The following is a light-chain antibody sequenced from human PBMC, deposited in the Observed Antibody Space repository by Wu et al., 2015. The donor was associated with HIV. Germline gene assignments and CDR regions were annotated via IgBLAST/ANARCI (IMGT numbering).Light chain of an antibody. J-gene: IGKJ4*01. CDR1: QSVNSK. CDR2: GTS. CDR3: QQYKDWPT. V-gene: IGKV3-15*01. Sequence: EIEMTQSPGTLSVSPGERATLSCRTSQSVNSKLAWYQQKPGQAPRLLLYGTSTRASGVPARFTGSGFGTHFTLTISSLQSEDFAVYYCQQYKDWPTFGGGTKVAIK.